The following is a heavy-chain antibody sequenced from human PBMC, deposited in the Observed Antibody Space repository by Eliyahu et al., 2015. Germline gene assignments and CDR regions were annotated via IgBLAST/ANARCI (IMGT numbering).Heavy chain of an antibody. V-gene: IGHV3-30*01. J-gene: IGHJ4*02. CDR2: ISYDGNEE. D-gene: IGHD3-10*02. CDR3: VSRLMSEDSSVYFDY. Sequence: QVQLVESGGGVVQPGTSLXLSCVSSGFAFSHXAINWVRQAPGKGLEWVAVISYDGNEEYYADSVEGRFTISRDNSKNTLYLHMTRLRVEDTSVYFCVSRLMSEDSSVYFDYWGQGTLVTVSS. CDR1: GFAFSHXA.